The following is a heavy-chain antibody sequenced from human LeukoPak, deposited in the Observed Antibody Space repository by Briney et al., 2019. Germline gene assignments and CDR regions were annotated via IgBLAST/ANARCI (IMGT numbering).Heavy chain of an antibody. D-gene: IGHD4-23*01. CDR3: ARVIIPATVVTYYFGY. Sequence: SETLSLTCTVSGGSVNSANYYWSWIRQPPGKGLEWIGYVYYSGSTNYNPSLRSRVTISVDTSKNQFSLKLSSVTAADTAVYYCARVIIPATVVTYYFGYWGQGTLVTVSS. J-gene: IGHJ4*02. CDR1: GGSVNSANYY. V-gene: IGHV4-61*01. CDR2: VYYSGST.